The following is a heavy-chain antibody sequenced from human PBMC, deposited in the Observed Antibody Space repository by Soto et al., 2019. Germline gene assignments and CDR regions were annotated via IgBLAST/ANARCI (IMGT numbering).Heavy chain of an antibody. CDR1: GDSITAYY. CDR2: IYHAGNT. Sequence: QVQLQESGPGLLKPSETLSLTCTVSGDSITAYYWSWIRQTPGKGLEWIGYIYHAGNTNYNPSLGRRVTMSVDTSRKRFSLRLKSVTAAYTAIYYCASLNYYFPYWGQGTQVTVSS. J-gene: IGHJ4*02. V-gene: IGHV4-59*08. CDR3: ASLNYYFPY.